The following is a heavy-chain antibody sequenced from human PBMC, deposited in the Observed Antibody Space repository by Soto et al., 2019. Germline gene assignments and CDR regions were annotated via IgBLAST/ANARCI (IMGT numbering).Heavy chain of an antibody. CDR3: ARGDYYDFWSGYLVGGRYYGMDV. V-gene: IGHV3-13*01. J-gene: IGHJ6*02. CDR1: GFTFSSYD. Sequence: EVQLVESGGGLVQPGGSLRLSCAASGFTFSSYDMHWVRQATGKGLEWVSAIGTAGDTYYPGSVKGRFTISRENAKNSLYLQMNSLRAGDTAVYYCARGDYYDFWSGYLVGGRYYGMDVWGQGTTVTVSS. D-gene: IGHD3-3*01. CDR2: IGTAGDT.